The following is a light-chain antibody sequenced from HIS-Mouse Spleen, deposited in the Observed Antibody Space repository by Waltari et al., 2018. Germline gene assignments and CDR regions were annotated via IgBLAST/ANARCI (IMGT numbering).Light chain of an antibody. CDR1: SSNIGSNY. J-gene: IGLJ3*02. CDR2: RNN. Sequence: QSVLTQPPSASGTPGQRVTISCSGSSSNIGSNYVYWYQQLPGTAPKLLIYRNNQRPSGVPDRFSSSKSGTSASLAISGLRSEDEADYYCAAWDDSLSGPWVFGGGTKLTVL. V-gene: IGLV1-47*01. CDR3: AAWDDSLSGPWV.